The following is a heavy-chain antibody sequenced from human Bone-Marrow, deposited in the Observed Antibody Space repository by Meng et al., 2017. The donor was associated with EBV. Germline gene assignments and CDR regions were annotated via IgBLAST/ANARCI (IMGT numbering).Heavy chain of an antibody. CDR3: ARPPTGRGSYLDY. CDR2: INHSGST. CDR1: GGSFSGYY. D-gene: IGHD3-16*01. Sequence: QVHLQQGGAGLLKPSETLSLTCAVYGGSFSGYYWSWIRQPPGKGLEWIGEINHSGSTNYNPSLKRRVTISVDTSKNQFSLKLSSVTAADTAVYYCARPPTGRGSYLDYWGQGTLVTVSS. V-gene: IGHV4-34*01. J-gene: IGHJ4*02.